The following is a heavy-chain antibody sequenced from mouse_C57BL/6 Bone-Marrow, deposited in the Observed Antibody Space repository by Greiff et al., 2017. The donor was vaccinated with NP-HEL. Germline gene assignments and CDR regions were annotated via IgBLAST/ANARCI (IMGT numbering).Heavy chain of an antibody. J-gene: IGHJ1*03. CDR3: ARGPYYYGSSSLTWYFDV. D-gene: IGHD1-1*01. CDR2: INPNNGGT. CDR1: GYTFTDYY. Sequence: VQLKQSGPELVKPGASVKISCKASGYTFTDYYMNWVKQSHGKSLEWIGDINPNNGGTSYNQKFKGKATLTVDKSSSTAYMELRSLTSEDSAVYYCARGPYYYGSSSLTWYFDVWGTGTTVTVSS. V-gene: IGHV1-26*01.